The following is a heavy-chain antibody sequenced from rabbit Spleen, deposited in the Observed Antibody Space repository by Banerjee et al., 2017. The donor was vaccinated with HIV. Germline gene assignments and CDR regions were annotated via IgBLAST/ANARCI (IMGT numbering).Heavy chain of an antibody. CDR3: ARGSGDVGWGYLI. CDR1: GFSFSNKAV. V-gene: IGHV1S40*01. CDR2: IYVGRSGDT. Sequence: QSLEESGGGLVQPEGSLTLTCKASGFSFSNKAVMCWVRQAPGKGLEWSACIYVGRSGDTSYASAAKGRFTISKTSSTTVTLQMTSLTAADTATYFCARGSGDVGWGYLIWGPGTLVTVS. D-gene: IGHD2-1*01. J-gene: IGHJ6*01.